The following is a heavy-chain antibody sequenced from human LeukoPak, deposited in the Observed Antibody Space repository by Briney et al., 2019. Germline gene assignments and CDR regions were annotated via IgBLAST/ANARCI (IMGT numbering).Heavy chain of an antibody. D-gene: IGHD6-13*01. V-gene: IGHV4-39*01. CDR2: IYYSGGT. Sequence: SETLSLTCTVSGGSISSYYWGWIRQPPGKGLEWIGSIYYSGGTYYNPSLKSRVTISVDTSKNQFSLNLSSVTAADTAVYYCARPHSSSWYGFDYWGQGTLVTVSS. J-gene: IGHJ4*02. CDR1: GGSISSYY. CDR3: ARPHSSSWYGFDY.